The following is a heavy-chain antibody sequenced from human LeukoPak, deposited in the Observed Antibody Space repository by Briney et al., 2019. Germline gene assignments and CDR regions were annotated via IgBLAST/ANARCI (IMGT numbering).Heavy chain of an antibody. Sequence: PSETLSLTCTVSGGSISSSHWWSWVRQPPGKGLEWIGEIYHSGSTNYNPSLKSRVTISVDTSKNQFSLKLSSVTAADTAVYYCARIVRGGSHSRGSIDYWGQGTLVTVSS. CDR3: ARIVRGGSHSRGSIDY. J-gene: IGHJ4*02. D-gene: IGHD1-26*01. CDR1: GGSISSSHW. V-gene: IGHV4-4*02. CDR2: IYHSGST.